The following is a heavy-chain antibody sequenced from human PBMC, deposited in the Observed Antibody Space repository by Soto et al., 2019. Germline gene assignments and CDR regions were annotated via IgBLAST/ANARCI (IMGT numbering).Heavy chain of an antibody. J-gene: IGHJ3*02. D-gene: IGHD4-17*01. V-gene: IGHV1-69*13. CDR2: IIPIFGTA. Sequence: SVKVSCKASGGTFSSYAISWVRQAPGQGLEWMGGIIPIFGTANYAQKFQGRVTITADESTSTAYMELSSLRSEDTAVYYCAGQDDYGDYVGAGGAFDIWGQGTMVTVSS. CDR3: AGQDDYGDYVGAGGAFDI. CDR1: GGTFSSYA.